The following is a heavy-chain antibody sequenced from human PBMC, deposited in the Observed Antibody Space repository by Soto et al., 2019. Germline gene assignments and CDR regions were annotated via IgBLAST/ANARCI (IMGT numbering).Heavy chain of an antibody. Sequence: GGSLRLSCAASGFTFSSYWMHWVRQAPGKGLVWVSRINSDGSSTGYADSVKGRFTISRDNAKNTLYLQMNSLRAEDTAVYYCALRLNYYDSSAKGAFDIWGQGTMVTVSS. J-gene: IGHJ3*02. CDR2: INSDGSST. CDR1: GFTFSSYW. V-gene: IGHV3-74*01. CDR3: ALRLNYYDSSAKGAFDI. D-gene: IGHD3-22*01.